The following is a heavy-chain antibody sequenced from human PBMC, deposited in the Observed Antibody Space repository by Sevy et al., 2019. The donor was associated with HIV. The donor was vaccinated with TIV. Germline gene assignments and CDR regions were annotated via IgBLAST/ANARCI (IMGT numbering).Heavy chain of an antibody. CDR3: ARDNQIFYDCSGYYPSGMDV. Sequence: GGSLRLSCTASGFTFSSYSMNWVRQAPGKGLEWVSSISSSSSYIYYAYSVKGRFTISRDNAKNSLYLQMNSLRAEDTAVYYCARDNQIFYDCSGYYPSGMDVWGQGTTVTVSS. V-gene: IGHV3-21*01. CDR1: GFTFSSYS. CDR2: ISSSSSYI. J-gene: IGHJ6*02. D-gene: IGHD3-22*01.